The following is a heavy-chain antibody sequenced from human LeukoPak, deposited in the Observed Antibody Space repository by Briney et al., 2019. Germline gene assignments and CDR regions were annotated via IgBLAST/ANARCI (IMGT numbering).Heavy chain of an antibody. CDR2: INFNNGGT. CDR3: ARSLSGRFGERNFFDV. Sequence: ASVKVSCKASGDTFSDYYLNWVRQAPGQGLEWMGRINFNNGGTAYAQNFQGRVTMTRDPSINTAYMELPGLASADTVLYYCARSLSGRFGERNFFDVWGQGTMVTVS. J-gene: IGHJ3*01. V-gene: IGHV1-2*05. D-gene: IGHD3-16*01. CDR1: GDTFSDYY.